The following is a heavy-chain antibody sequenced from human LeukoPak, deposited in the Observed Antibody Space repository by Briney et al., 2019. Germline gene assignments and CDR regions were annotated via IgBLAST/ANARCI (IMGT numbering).Heavy chain of an antibody. V-gene: IGHV3-23*01. CDR1: GFTFSSYA. D-gene: IGHD3-16*01. CDR3: AKDLREAYYDYVWGSSH. CDR2: VSGSGGST. J-gene: IGHJ4*02. Sequence: PGGSLRLSCAASGFTFSSYAMSWVRQAPGKGLEWVSAVSGSGGSTYYADSVKGRFTISRDNSKNTLYLQMNSLRAEDTAVYYCAKDLREAYYDYVWGSSHWGQGTLVTVSS.